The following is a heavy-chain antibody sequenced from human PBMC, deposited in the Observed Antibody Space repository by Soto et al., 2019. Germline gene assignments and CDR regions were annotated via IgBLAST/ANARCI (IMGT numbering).Heavy chain of an antibody. Sequence: SETLSLTCAVYGGSFSGYYWSWIRQPPGKGLEWIGEINHSGSTNYNPSLKSRVTISVDTSKNQFSLKLSSVTAADTAVYYCARGLKGVGATYYYYYGMDVWGQGTTVTVS. J-gene: IGHJ6*02. CDR2: INHSGST. CDR3: ARGLKGVGATYYYYYGMDV. CDR1: GGSFSGYY. D-gene: IGHD1-26*01. V-gene: IGHV4-34*01.